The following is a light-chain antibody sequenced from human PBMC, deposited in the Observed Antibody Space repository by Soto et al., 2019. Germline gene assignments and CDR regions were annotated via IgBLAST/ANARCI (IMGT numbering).Light chain of an antibody. CDR2: EVS. CDR3: SSFTNRATRV. CDR1: SSDIGGYNY. V-gene: IGLV2-14*01. J-gene: IGLJ3*02. Sequence: QSALTQPASVSGSPGQSITISCTGTSSDIGGYNYVSWYHFHPGKAPKLMIYEVSNRPSGVSDRFSGSKSGYTASLTLSGLQAEDEGDYYCSSFTNRATRVFGGRTKLTVL.